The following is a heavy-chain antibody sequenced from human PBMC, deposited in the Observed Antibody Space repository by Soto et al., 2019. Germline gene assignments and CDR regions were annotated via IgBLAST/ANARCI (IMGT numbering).Heavy chain of an antibody. CDR2: IYYTGNT. Sequence: PLETLSLTCSVSGGSIVDYYWSWIRQPPGKGLEWIGFIYYTGNTRYNPSLGSRVTISLDTSKNQFSLKLTSATAADTAFYYCARDVNRWELRGFFDPWGRGALVTVSS. V-gene: IGHV4-59*01. CDR3: ARDVNRWELRGFFDP. CDR1: GGSIVDYY. D-gene: IGHD1-7*01. J-gene: IGHJ5*02.